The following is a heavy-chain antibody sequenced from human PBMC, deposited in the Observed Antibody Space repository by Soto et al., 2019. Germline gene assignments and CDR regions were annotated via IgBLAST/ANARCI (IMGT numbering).Heavy chain of an antibody. J-gene: IGHJ5*02. CDR1: GGSISSGGYS. V-gene: IGHV4-30-2*01. D-gene: IGHD2-2*01. Sequence: QLQLQESGSGLVKPSQTLSLTCAVSGGSISSGGYSWSWIRQPPGKGLEWIGYIYHSGSTYYNSSPQSSGTISVERSQDQFPPEVSSVNAAGQAVYLWGRVPTPWGQGTLVTVSS. CDR2: IYHSGST. CDR3: GRVPTP.